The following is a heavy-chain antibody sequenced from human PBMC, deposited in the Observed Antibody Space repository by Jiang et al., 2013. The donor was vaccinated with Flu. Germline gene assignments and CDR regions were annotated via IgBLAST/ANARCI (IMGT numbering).Heavy chain of an antibody. J-gene: IGHJ6*03. Sequence: LVKPSGTLSLTCAVSGGSISDSDWWTWVRQPPGKGLEWIGEIYHSASPNYNPSLKSRVTMSVDKSRKQFSLKLTSVTAADTAVYYCAREDPYSYYYMDVWGRGTTVTVSS. V-gene: IGHV4-4*02. CDR3: AREDPYSYYYMDV. CDR1: GGSISDSDW. CDR2: IYHSASP.